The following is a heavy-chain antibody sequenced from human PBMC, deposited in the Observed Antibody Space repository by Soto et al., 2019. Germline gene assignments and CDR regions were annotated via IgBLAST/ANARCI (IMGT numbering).Heavy chain of an antibody. J-gene: IGHJ3*02. CDR1: GYTFTDYY. CDR2: MNHKSGGA. CDR3: TRENIENSDGLYDAFHX. V-gene: IGHV1-2*02. Sequence: ASVKVSCKTSGYTFTDYYTHWARQAPGQGLEWMGWMNHKSGGAYFAKKFQGSVNLTRDTSIGTAYIEVNSLTSDDTAVYFCTRENIENSDGLYDAFHXWGYGTTVTVS. D-gene: IGHD5-18*01.